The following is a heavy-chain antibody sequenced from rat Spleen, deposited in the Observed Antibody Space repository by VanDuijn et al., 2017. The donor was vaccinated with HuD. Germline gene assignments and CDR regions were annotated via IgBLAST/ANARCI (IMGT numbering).Heavy chain of an antibody. CDR2: ITNSGGST. Sequence: EVQLVESGGGLVQPGRSLKLSCAASGFTFSNYYMAWVRQAPTKGLEWVASITNSGGSTYYRDSVKGRFTISRDNAKSTLYLQMDSLRSEDTATYYCTRRLPGYHYFDYWGQGVMVTVSS. D-gene: IGHD1-4*01. V-gene: IGHV5S23*01. CDR3: TRRLPGYHYFDY. CDR1: GFTFSNYY. J-gene: IGHJ2*01.